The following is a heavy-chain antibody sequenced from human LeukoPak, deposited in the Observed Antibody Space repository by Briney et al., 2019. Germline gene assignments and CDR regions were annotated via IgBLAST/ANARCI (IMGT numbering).Heavy chain of an antibody. CDR3: AKEMRSGPPSGYCSGGSCPPFHY. CDR1: GFTFSTYW. J-gene: IGHJ4*02. V-gene: IGHV3-74*01. CDR2: IITDGPST. D-gene: IGHD2-15*01. Sequence: PGGSLRLSCAASGFTFSTYWMHWVRQAPGKGLVWVSRIITDGPSTIYADSVKGRFTISRDNAKNSLYLQMNSLRAEDTALYYCAKEMRSGPPSGYCSGGSCPPFHYWGQETLDTVSS.